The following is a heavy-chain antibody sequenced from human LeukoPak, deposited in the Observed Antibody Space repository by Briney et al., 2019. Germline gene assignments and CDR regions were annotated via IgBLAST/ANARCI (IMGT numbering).Heavy chain of an antibody. Sequence: SETLSLTCTVSGGSISSGSYYWSWIRQPAGKGLEWIGRIYTSGSTNYNPSLKSRVTISVDTSKNQFSLKLSSVTAADTAVYYCARRPMVAAARVWGSYFDYWGQGTLVTVSS. J-gene: IGHJ4*02. CDR2: IYTSGST. V-gene: IGHV4-61*02. CDR3: ARRPMVAAARVWGSYFDY. D-gene: IGHD6-13*01. CDR1: GGSISSGSYY.